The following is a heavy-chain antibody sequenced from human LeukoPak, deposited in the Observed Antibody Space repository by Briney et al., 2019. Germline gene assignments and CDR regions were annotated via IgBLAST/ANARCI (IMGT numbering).Heavy chain of an antibody. CDR2: IYYSGST. Sequence: SETLSLTCTVSGGSISSYYWSWIRQPPVKGLEWIGYIYYSGSTNYNPSLKSRVTISVDTSKNQFSLKLSSVTAADTAVYYCARAAGQLDPWGQGTLVTVSS. J-gene: IGHJ5*02. V-gene: IGHV4-59*01. CDR3: ARAAGQLDP. CDR1: GGSISSYY.